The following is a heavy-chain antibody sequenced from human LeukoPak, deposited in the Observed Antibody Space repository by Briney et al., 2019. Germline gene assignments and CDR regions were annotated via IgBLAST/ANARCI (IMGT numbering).Heavy chain of an antibody. Sequence: ASVKVSCKASGYTFTSYDINWVRQATGQGLEWMGWMNPNSGNTGYAQKFQGRVTMTRNTSISTAYMELSSLRSEDTAVYYCARVHCSGGSCYSRLAPAAGYRYYFDYRGQGTLVTVSS. J-gene: IGHJ4*02. CDR3: ARVHCSGGSCYSRLAPAAGYRYYFDY. CDR1: GYTFTSYD. CDR2: MNPNSGNT. D-gene: IGHD2-15*01. V-gene: IGHV1-8*01.